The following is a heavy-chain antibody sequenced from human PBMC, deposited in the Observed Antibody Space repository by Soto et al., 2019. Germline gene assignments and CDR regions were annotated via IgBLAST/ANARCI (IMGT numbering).Heavy chain of an antibody. J-gene: IGHJ5*02. CDR1: GYTFTGYY. D-gene: IGHD6-6*01. V-gene: IGHV1-2*04. CDR2: INPNSGGT. CDR3: ARDHSSSPGWFDP. Sequence: QVQLVQSGAEVKKPGASVKVSCKASGYTFTGYYMHWVRQAPGQGLEWMGWINPNSGGTNYAQKFQGWVTMTRDTSISTAYMELSRLRSDDTAMYYCARDHSSSPGWFDPWGQGTLVTVSS.